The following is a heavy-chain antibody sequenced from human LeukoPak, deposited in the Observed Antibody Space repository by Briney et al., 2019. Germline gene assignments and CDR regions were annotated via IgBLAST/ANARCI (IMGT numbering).Heavy chain of an antibody. D-gene: IGHD3-10*01. J-gene: IGHJ6*02. CDR3: ARDHGIWFGELPPLTYYYYGMDV. Sequence: ASVKVSCKASGYTFTSYAISWVRQAPGQGLEWMGRIIPILGIANYAQKFQGRVTITADKSTSTAYMELSSLRSEDTAVYYCARDHGIWFGELPPLTYYYYGMDVWGQGTTVTVSS. V-gene: IGHV1-69*04. CDR1: GYTFTSYA. CDR2: IIPILGIA.